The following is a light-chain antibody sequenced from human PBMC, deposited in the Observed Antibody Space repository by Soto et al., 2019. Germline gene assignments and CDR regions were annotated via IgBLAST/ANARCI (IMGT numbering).Light chain of an antibody. V-gene: IGLV2-14*01. J-gene: IGLJ1*01. CDR3: SSFTTTSTHV. Sequence: QSALTQPASLSGSPGQSITISCTGTSSDIGAYDYVSWFQQHPGKAPKLMISEVNNRPSGLSNRFSGSKSGNTAYLTISGLQVEDEAEYFFSSFTTTSTHVFGTGTKVTVL. CDR1: SSDIGAYDY. CDR2: EVN.